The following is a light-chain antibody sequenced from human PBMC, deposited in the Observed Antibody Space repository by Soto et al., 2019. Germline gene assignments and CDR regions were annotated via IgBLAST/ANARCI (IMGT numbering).Light chain of an antibody. CDR1: QSVSSN. CDR2: GAS. J-gene: IGKJ4*01. V-gene: IGKV3-15*01. Sequence: EIVMTQSPATLSVSPGERATLSCRASQSVSSNLAWYQQKPGQAPRLLIYGASTRATGIPARFSGSGSGTEFTLTISSLQSEDFAVYYCQQYNTLLLTFGGGTKVEIK. CDR3: QQYNTLLLT.